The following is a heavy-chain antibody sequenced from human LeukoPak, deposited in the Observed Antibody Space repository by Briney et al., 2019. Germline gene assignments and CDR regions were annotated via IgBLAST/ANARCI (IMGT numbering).Heavy chain of an antibody. V-gene: IGHV4-59*11. CDR3: ARRSGVLDSRDSRYYFDH. CDR2: IYYSGST. Sequence: SETLSLTCIVSGGSISSHYWSWIRQTPGKGLQYIGYIYYSGSTDYNPSLKSRVTISLDTSKNQFSLHLSSVTAADTAVYYCARRSGVLDSRDSRYYFDHWGQGTLVTVSS. D-gene: IGHD3-22*01. CDR1: GGSISSHY. J-gene: IGHJ4*02.